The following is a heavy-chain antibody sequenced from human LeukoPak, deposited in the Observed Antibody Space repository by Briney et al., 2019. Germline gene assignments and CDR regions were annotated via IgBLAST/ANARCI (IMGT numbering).Heavy chain of an antibody. D-gene: IGHD2-15*01. Sequence: SVKVSCKASGRTFSSYAISWVQQAPGQGLEWMGGIIPIFGTANYAQKFQGRVTITTDESTSTAYMELSSLRSEDTAVYYCGVGGGSSVYYYYMDVLGKGTTVTVSS. CDR1: GRTFSSYA. J-gene: IGHJ6*03. CDR2: IIPIFGTA. CDR3: GVGGGSSVYYYYMDV. V-gene: IGHV1-69*05.